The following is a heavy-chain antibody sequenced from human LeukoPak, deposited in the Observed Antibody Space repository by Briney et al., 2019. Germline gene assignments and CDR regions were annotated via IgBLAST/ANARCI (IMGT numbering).Heavy chain of an antibody. CDR3: ARAGYDSSFPFDY. D-gene: IGHD3-22*01. J-gene: IGHJ4*02. CDR1: GGSISSYY. Sequence: SETLSLTCTVSGGSISSYYRSWIRQPPGKGLEWIGYIYYSGSTNYNPSLKSRVTISVDTSKNQFSLKLSSVTAADTAVYYCARAGYDSSFPFDYWGQGTLVTVSS. V-gene: IGHV4-59*01. CDR2: IYYSGST.